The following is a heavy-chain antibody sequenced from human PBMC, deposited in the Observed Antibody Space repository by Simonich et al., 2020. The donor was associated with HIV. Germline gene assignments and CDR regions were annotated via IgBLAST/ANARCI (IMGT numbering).Heavy chain of an antibody. CDR2: ISCSGGST. D-gene: IGHD6-6*01. J-gene: IGHJ4*02. CDR1: GFTFRIYA. V-gene: IGHV3-23*01. CDR3: AKDGIAARPSNFGY. Sequence: EVQLLESGGDLLHPGGSLRLSCAVSGFTFRIYAMSWVRQGPGKGLDWVSAISCSGGSTYYADSVKSRFTISRDNSTLYLQRTSLRVEDTAVYYCAKDGIAARPSNFGYWGQGTLVTVSS.